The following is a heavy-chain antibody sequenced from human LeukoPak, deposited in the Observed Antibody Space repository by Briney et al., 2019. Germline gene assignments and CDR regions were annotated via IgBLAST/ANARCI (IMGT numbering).Heavy chain of an antibody. J-gene: IGHJ4*02. CDR1: GGSISSSSYY. CDR3: VAIVAAMTGNFDY. D-gene: IGHD5-12*01. Sequence: SETLSLTCTVSGGSISSSSYYWGWIRQPPGKGLEWIGNIYYRGSTYSNPSLKSRVTISMDTSNNQFSLKLSSVTAADTAVYYCVAIVAAMTGNFDYWGQGTLVTVSS. CDR2: IYYRGST. V-gene: IGHV4-39*07.